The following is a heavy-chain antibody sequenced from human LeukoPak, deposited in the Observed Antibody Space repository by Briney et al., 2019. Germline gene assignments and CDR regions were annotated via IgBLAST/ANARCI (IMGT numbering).Heavy chain of an antibody. CDR2: INPNSGGT. CDR1: GYTFTGYY. CDR3: AREFYCSSSSCYTYFYYMDV. D-gene: IGHD2-2*02. V-gene: IGHV1-2*02. J-gene: IGHJ6*03. Sequence: ASVKVTCNASGYTFTGYYMHWVRQAPGQGLEWMGWINPNSGGTNYAQKFQGRVTMTRDTSITTAYMELSRLTYEDTAVYYCAREFYCSSSSCYTYFYYMDVWGKGTTVTVSS.